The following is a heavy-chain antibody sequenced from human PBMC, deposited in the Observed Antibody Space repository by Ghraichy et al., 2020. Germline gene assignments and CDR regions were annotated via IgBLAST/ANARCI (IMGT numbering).Heavy chain of an antibody. D-gene: IGHD2-2*02. Sequence: SVKVSCKASGGTFSSYAISWVRQAPGQGLEWMGGIIPIFGTANYAQKFQGRVTITADESTSTAYMELSSLRSEDTAVYYCARGQPLLYLVPHFDYWGQGTLVTVSS. CDR3: ARGQPLLYLVPHFDY. CDR1: GGTFSSYA. CDR2: IIPIFGTA. V-gene: IGHV1-69*13. J-gene: IGHJ4*02.